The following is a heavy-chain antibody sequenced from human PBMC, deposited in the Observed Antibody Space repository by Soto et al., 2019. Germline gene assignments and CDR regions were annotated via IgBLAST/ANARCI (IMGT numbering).Heavy chain of an antibody. CDR1: GGSFSGYY. D-gene: IGHD6-13*01. CDR2: INHSGST. J-gene: IGHJ6*02. CDR3: ARGRIAAASNYYYYGMDV. Sequence: SETLSLTCAVYGGSFSGYYWSWIRQPPGKGLEWIGEINHSGSTNYNPSLKSRVTISVDTSKNQFSLKLSSVTAADTAVYYCARGRIAAASNYYYYGMDVWGQGTTVTVSS. V-gene: IGHV4-34*01.